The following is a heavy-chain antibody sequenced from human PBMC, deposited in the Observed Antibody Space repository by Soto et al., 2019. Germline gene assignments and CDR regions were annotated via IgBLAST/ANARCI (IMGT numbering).Heavy chain of an antibody. CDR3: ARGRIPSAIFDWFDP. D-gene: IGHD2-2*01. J-gene: IGHJ5*02. CDR1: WFTFDRYG. CDR2: IWSDGSTE. V-gene: IGHV3-33*01. Sequence: PVGSLRLSCAASWFTFDRYGMHWARQAPGKGLEWVAVIWSDGSTEYYADSVKGRFTISRDNSKNTMYLQMNSLRGEDTGVYYCARGRIPSAIFDWFDPWGQGTLVTVSS.